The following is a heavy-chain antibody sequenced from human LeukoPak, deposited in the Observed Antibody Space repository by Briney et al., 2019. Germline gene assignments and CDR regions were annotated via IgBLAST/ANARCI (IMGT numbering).Heavy chain of an antibody. D-gene: IGHD6-19*01. Sequence: PGGSLRLSCATSGFTFSSYAMSWVRQAPGKGLERVSGISGSRGSTDYADSVKGRFTISRDNSKNTLYLQMNSLRAEDTAVYYCAKSSGWHEASDYWGQGALVTVSS. J-gene: IGHJ4*02. V-gene: IGHV3-23*01. CDR3: AKSSGWHEASDY. CDR2: ISGSRGST. CDR1: GFTFSSYA.